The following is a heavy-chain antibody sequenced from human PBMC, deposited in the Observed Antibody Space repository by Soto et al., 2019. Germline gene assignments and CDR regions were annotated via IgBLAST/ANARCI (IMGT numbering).Heavy chain of an antibody. D-gene: IGHD4-17*01. J-gene: IGHJ1*01. CDR1: SGSISSSNW. CDR3: ARADGDGFQH. Sequence: QVQLQESGPGLVKPSGTLSLTCAVSSGSISSSNWWSWVRQPPGKGLEWIGEIDHIGSTNYNPSLKRRVTISVDKSKHQFSLKLSSVTAADTAVYYCARADGDGFQHWGQGTLVTVSS. V-gene: IGHV4-4*02. CDR2: IDHIGST.